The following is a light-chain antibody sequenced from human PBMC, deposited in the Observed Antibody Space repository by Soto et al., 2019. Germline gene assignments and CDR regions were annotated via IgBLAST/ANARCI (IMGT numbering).Light chain of an antibody. CDR1: QTINNW. CDR3: QQYSNYSRT. Sequence: DIQMTQSPSTLSASVGDRVTITCRASQTINNWLAWYQHKPGKAPKLLIYDASNLENGVPSRFSGSGSGADFYLGISSLQPEDFATYSCQQYSNYSRTFGQGTRVEIK. V-gene: IGKV1-5*01. J-gene: IGKJ1*01. CDR2: DAS.